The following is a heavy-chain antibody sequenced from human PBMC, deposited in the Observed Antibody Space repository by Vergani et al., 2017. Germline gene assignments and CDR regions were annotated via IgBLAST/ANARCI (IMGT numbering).Heavy chain of an antibody. Sequence: EVQLVESGGGVVRPGGSLRLSCAASGFTFDDYGMSWVRQAPGKGLEWVSGINWNGGSTGYADSVKGRFTISRDNAKNSLYLQMNSLRAEDTALYYCARDRSYDSLTGYYPNWYFDLWGRGTLVTVSS. D-gene: IGHD3-9*01. CDR1: GFTFDDYG. V-gene: IGHV3-20*04. J-gene: IGHJ2*01. CDR2: INWNGGST. CDR3: ARDRSYDSLTGYYPNWYFDL.